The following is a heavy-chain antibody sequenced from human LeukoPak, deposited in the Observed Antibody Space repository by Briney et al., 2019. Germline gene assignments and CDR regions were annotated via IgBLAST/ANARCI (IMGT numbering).Heavy chain of an antibody. Sequence: SETLSLTCTVSSGSISSYYWSWIRQPPGKGLEWIGYIYHSGSTNYNPSLKSRVTISVETSKNQFSLKLSSVTAADTAVYYCARVMITFGGVISDYFDYWGQGTLVTVSS. CDR2: IYHSGST. CDR3: ARVMITFGGVISDYFDY. V-gene: IGHV4-59*01. J-gene: IGHJ4*02. D-gene: IGHD3-16*01. CDR1: SGSISSYY.